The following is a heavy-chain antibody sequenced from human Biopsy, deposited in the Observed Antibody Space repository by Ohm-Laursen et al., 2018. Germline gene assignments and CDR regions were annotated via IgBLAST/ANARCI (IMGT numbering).Heavy chain of an antibody. CDR3: AREDEGLLRALDL. CDR1: AASVSGGTFY. D-gene: IGHD3-3*01. CDR2: MYNRGST. Sequence: SETLSLTCTVSAASVSGGTFYWSWIRQPPGKGLEWIGYMYNRGSTNYSPSLKSRVTILLDTSKNQFSLKMTSLTAADTAVYFCAREDEGLLRALDLWGQGTMVTVSS. J-gene: IGHJ3*01. V-gene: IGHV4-61*01.